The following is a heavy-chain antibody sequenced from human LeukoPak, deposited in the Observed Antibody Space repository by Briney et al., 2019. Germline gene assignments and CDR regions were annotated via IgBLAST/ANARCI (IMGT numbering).Heavy chain of an antibody. Sequence: GGFLRLSCAASGFTFSSYSMNWVRQAPGKGLEWVSYISSSSNTIYYADSVKGRFTISRDNAKNSLYLQMSSLRDEDTAVYYCARDGHFFDYWGQGTLVTVSS. J-gene: IGHJ4*02. CDR1: GFTFSSYS. CDR3: ARDGHFFDY. CDR2: ISSSSNTI. V-gene: IGHV3-48*02.